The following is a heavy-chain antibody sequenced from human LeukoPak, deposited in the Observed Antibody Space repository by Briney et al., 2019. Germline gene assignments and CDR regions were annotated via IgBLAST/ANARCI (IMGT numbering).Heavy chain of an antibody. CDR2: IRYDGSNK. Sequence: GGSLRLSCAASGFTFSTYMNWVRQAPGKVLEWVAFIRYDGSNKYYADSVKGRFTISRDNSKNTLYLQMNSLRAEDTAVYYCAKDSGSGYDGFDYWGQGTLVTVSS. J-gene: IGHJ4*02. CDR3: AKDSGSGYDGFDY. D-gene: IGHD5-12*01. CDR1: GFTFSTY. V-gene: IGHV3-30*02.